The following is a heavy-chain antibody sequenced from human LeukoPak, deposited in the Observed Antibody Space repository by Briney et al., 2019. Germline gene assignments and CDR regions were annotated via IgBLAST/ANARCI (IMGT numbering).Heavy chain of an antibody. CDR2: IWYDGSNT. CDR3: ARDVGSSNWRGNWFDP. J-gene: IGHJ5*02. Sequence: GRSLRLSCAASGFSFSSHGMHWVRQAPGKGLEWVAVIWYDGSNTYYADSVKGRFTVSRDNSKNTLHLQMNSLRDEDTAFYYCARDVGSSNWRGNWFDPWGQGTLVTVSS. D-gene: IGHD6-19*01. CDR1: GFSFSSHG. V-gene: IGHV3-33*01.